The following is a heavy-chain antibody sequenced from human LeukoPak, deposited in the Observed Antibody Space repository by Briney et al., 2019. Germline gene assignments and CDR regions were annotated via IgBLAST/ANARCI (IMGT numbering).Heavy chain of an antibody. CDR2: ISGSGGST. CDR3: AKGVPGWAFDI. CDR1: GFTFSDHY. J-gene: IGHJ3*02. Sequence: GGSLRLSCEASGFTFSDHYIDWVRQAPGKGLEWVSAISGSGGSTYYADSVKGRFTISRDNSKNTLYLQMNSLRAEDTAVYYCAKGVPGWAFDIWGQGTMVTVSS. V-gene: IGHV3-23*01.